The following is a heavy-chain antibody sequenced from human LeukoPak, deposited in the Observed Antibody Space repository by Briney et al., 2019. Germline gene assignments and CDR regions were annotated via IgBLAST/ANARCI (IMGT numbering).Heavy chain of an antibody. CDR2: IYHSGST. Sequence: SETLSLTCAVSGYSISSDYYWGWIRQPPGKGLEWIGSIYHSGSTYYNPSLKSRVTISVDTSKNQLSLKVSSVTAADTAVYYCANYYDLWSGPRDWGQGTLVTVSS. CDR3: ANYYDLWSGPRD. CDR1: GYSISSDYY. V-gene: IGHV4-38-2*01. D-gene: IGHD3-3*01. J-gene: IGHJ4*02.